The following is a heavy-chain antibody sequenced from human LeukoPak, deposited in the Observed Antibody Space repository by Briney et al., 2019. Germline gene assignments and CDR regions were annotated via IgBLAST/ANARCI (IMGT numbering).Heavy chain of an antibody. J-gene: IGHJ4*02. CDR2: IYPGDSDT. Sequence: GESLKISCKGYGYSFTSYWIGWVRQMPGKGLEWMGTIYPGDSDTRYSPSFQGQVTISADKSISTAYLQWSSLKASDTAMYYCASTPLYYYDSSGSFGYFDYWGQGTLVTVSS. CDR3: ASTPLYYYDSSGSFGYFDY. D-gene: IGHD3-22*01. V-gene: IGHV5-51*01. CDR1: GYSFTSYW.